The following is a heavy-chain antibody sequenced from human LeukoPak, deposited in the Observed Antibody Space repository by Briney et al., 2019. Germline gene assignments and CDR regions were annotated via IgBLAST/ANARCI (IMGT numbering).Heavy chain of an antibody. CDR3: AKARVGRDGELDY. CDR1: GFTFSSYG. D-gene: IGHD3-10*01. CDR2: ISGSGATT. Sequence: PGGSLRLSCAASGFTFSSYGMSWVRQAPGKGLEWVSTISGSGATTYYADSVKGRFTISRDNSKNTLYLQMNSLRAEDTAVYYCAKARVGRDGELDYWGQGTLVTVSS. J-gene: IGHJ4*02. V-gene: IGHV3-23*01.